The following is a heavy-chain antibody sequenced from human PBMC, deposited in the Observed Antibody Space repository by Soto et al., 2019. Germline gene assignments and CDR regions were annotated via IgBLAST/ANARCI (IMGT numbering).Heavy chain of an antibody. CDR1: GGSFSANY. J-gene: IGHJ6*02. CDR3: ARDFAYFGMDV. Sequence: QVQLQQLGAGLLKPSETLSLTCAVYGGSFSANYWNWIRQPPGKGLEWIGEINHSGSTNYNPSLKSRVTISIDTSKNQFSLKLSSVTAADTAVYFCARDFAYFGMDVWDQGTTVTVSS. V-gene: IGHV4-34*01. CDR2: INHSGST.